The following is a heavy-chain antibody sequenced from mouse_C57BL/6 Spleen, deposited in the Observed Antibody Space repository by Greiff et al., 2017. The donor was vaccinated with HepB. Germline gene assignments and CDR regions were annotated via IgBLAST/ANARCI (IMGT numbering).Heavy chain of an antibody. Sequence: VQLQQPGAELVKPGASVKLSCKASGYTFTSYWMHWVKQRPGQGLEWIGMIHPKSGSTNYNEKFKSKATMTVDKSSSTDYMQLSILTSEDSAVYYCAGDYCGGCYAMDYWGQVASVTVS. CDR1: GYTFTSYW. CDR3: AGDYCGGCYAMDY. V-gene: IGHV1-64*01. J-gene: IGHJ4*01. D-gene: IGHD1-1*02. CDR2: IHPKSGST.